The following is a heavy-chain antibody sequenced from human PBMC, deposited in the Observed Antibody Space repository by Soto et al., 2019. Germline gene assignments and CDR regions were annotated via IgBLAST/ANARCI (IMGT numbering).Heavy chain of an antibody. Sequence: GGSLRLSCAASGFTFSSYAMSWVRQAPGKGLEWVSAISGSGGSTYYADSVKGRFTISRDNSNVTLYLQMDSLRVEDTAIYYCTTHEEGAPWAGGFDSWGQGTLVTVSS. V-gene: IGHV3-23*01. CDR1: GFTFSSYA. CDR3: TTHEEGAPWAGGFDS. CDR2: ISGSGGST. J-gene: IGHJ5*01. D-gene: IGHD1-26*01.